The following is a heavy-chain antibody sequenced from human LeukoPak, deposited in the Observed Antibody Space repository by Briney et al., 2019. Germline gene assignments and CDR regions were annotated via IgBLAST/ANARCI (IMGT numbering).Heavy chain of an antibody. CDR1: GFTFSSYG. CDR2: ISYDGSNK. J-gene: IGHJ4*02. D-gene: IGHD5-18*01. Sequence: GRSLRLSCAASGFTFSSYGMHWVRQAPGKGLEWVAVISYDGSNKYYADSVKGRFTISRDNSKNTLYLQMNSLRAEDTAVYYCAKDLGVSGYSYGLFDYWGQGTLVTVSS. CDR3: AKDLGVSGYSYGLFDY. V-gene: IGHV3-30*18.